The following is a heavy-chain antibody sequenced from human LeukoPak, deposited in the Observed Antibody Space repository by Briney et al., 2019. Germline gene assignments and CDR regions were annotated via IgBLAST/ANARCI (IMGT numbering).Heavy chain of an antibody. CDR1: GFTFSSYS. D-gene: IGHD6-13*01. V-gene: IGHV3-21*01. CDR3: ARAPSSSWYFDI. CDR2: ISSSSSYI. Sequence: GGSLRLSCAASGFTFSSYSMNWVRQAPGKGLEWVSSISSSSSYIYYADSVKGRFTISRDNAKNSLYLQMNSLRAEDTAVYYCARAPSSSWYFDIWGQGTMVTVFS. J-gene: IGHJ3*02.